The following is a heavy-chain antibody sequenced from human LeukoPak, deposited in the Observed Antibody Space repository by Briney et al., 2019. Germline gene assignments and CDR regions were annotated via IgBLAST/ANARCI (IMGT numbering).Heavy chain of an antibody. Sequence: SETLSLTCTVSGGSISSSSYYWGWIRQPPGKGLEWIGSIYYSGSTYYNPSLKSRVTISVDTSKNQFSLKLSSVTAADTAVYYCAKRNGSSLDYWGQGTLVTVSS. CDR3: AKRNGSSLDY. J-gene: IGHJ4*02. D-gene: IGHD6-13*01. CDR2: IYYSGST. V-gene: IGHV4-39*07. CDR1: GGSISSSSYY.